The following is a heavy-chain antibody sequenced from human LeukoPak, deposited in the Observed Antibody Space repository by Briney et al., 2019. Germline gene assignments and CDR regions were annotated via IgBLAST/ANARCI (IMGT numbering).Heavy chain of an antibody. V-gene: IGHV4-34*01. CDR2: INHSGST. CDR1: GFTFSSYT. J-gene: IGHJ4*02. D-gene: IGHD6-19*01. CDR3: ARAGYSSGWYPFDY. Sequence: GSLRLSCAASGFTFSSYTMNWVRQAPGKGLEWIGEINHSGSTNYNPSLKSRVTISVDTSKNQISLKLSSVTAADTAVYYCARAGYSSGWYPFDYWGQGTLVTVSS.